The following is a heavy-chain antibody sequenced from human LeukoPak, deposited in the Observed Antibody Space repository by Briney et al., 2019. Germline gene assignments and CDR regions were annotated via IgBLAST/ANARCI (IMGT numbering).Heavy chain of an antibody. J-gene: IGHJ6*02. CDR1: GYTFTSYG. CDR3: ARVGSSSWFVYYYGMDV. CDR2: ISAYNGNT. D-gene: IGHD6-13*01. V-gene: IGHV1-18*01. Sequence: ASVKVSCKASGYTFTSYGISWVRQAPGQGLEWMGWISAYNGNTNYAQKLQGRVTMTTDTSTSTAYMELRSLRSDDTAVEYRARVGSSSWFVYYYGMDVWGQGTTVTVSS.